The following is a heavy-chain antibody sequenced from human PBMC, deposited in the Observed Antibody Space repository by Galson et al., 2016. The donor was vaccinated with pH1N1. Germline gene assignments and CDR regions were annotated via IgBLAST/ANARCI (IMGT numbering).Heavy chain of an antibody. Sequence: VKVSCKASGYTFSNYGIIWVRQAPGQGFEWMGWISGYNGDTIYAQKFQGRVTMTTDTSTSTVYMELSSLRSEDTAVYYCASRSSGQLHFDYWGQGTLVTVSS. CDR1: GYTFSNYG. V-gene: IGHV1-18*01. CDR2: ISGYNGDT. J-gene: IGHJ4*02. D-gene: IGHD3-22*01. CDR3: ASRSSGQLHFDY.